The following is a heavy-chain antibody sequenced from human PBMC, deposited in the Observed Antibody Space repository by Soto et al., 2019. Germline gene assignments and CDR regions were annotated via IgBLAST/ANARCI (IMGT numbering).Heavy chain of an antibody. CDR2: ISGRGGST. V-gene: IGHV3-23*01. CDR3: AKDVVVAATPGYYSYMDF. CDR1: GFTFSSYA. Sequence: GGSLRLSCAASGFTFSSYAMSWVRQAPGKGMEWVSAISGRGGSTYCDDSVNGLFTISRDNSKNTLYLKMNSRSAEDIAVYYCAKDVVVAATPGYYSYMDFWGKGTTVTVSS. J-gene: IGHJ6*03. D-gene: IGHD2-15*01.